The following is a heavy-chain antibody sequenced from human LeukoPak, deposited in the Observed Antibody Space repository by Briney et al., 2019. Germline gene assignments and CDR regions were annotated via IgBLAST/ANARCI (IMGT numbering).Heavy chain of an antibody. J-gene: IGHJ6*02. V-gene: IGHV1-2*02. CDR1: GYTSTGYY. CDR3: ASLAVAARQYNGMDV. D-gene: IGHD6-19*01. Sequence: ASVKVSCKASGYTSTGYYLHWVRQAPGQGLEWMAWINPNSGATNYAQRFQGRVTVTRDTSISTVYMDLSGLRSEDTAVYYCASLAVAARQYNGMDVWGQGTTVTVS. CDR2: INPNSGAT.